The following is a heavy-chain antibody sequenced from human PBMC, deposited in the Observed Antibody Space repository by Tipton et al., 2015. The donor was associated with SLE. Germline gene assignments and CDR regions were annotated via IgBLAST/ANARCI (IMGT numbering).Heavy chain of an antibody. J-gene: IGHJ4*03. CDR1: GFTFSSYA. CDR2: ITASGDPT. Sequence: SLRLSCAASGFTFSSYAMSWVRQAPGKGLEWVSTITASGDPTYYADSVKGRFTISRDNSKNTLYLQMNSLRAEDTAVYYCTTESILAAGGFDYWGHGSMVTVSS. V-gene: IGHV3-23*01. D-gene: IGHD6-13*01. CDR3: TTESILAAGGFDY.